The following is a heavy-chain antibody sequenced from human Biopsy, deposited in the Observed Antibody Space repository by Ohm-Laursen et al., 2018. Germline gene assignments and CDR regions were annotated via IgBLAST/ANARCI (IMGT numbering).Heavy chain of an antibody. J-gene: IGHJ4*02. V-gene: IGHV4-59*08. D-gene: IGHD2-15*01. CDR1: GGSISSFY. CDR3: ARRGSGGRSFDH. Sequence: SDTLSLTWAVSGGSISSFYWTWIRQPPGKGPEWIGDISDSGSTNYKPFLKSRVIISVDTSKNQFSLNLSSVTAADTAVYYCARRGSGGRSFDHWGQGTLVTASS. CDR2: ISDSGST.